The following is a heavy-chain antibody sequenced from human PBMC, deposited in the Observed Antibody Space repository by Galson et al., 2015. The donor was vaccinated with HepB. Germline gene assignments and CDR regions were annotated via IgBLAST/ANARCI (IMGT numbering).Heavy chain of an antibody. J-gene: IGHJ3*02. V-gene: IGHV3-7*01. CDR2: IKQDGSEE. CDR3: ARENYYDGSGSDAFDM. Sequence: SLRLSCAGSGFLFSNHWMSWVRQAPGKGLEWVANIKQDGSEEYYVDSVKGRFSISRDNVQNSLSLQMDSLRAEDTAVYYCARENYYDGSGSDAFDMWGQGTMVTVSA. CDR1: GFLFSNHW. D-gene: IGHD3-22*01.